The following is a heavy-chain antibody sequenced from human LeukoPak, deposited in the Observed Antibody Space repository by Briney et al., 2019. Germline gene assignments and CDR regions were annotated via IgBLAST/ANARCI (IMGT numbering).Heavy chain of an antibody. D-gene: IGHD4-17*01. V-gene: IGHV3-11*01. CDR1: GFTFSDYY. Sequence: TGGSLRLSCAASGFTFSDYYMSWIRQAPGKGLEWVSYISSSGSTIYYADSVKGRFIISRDNAKNSLYLQMNSLRAEDTAVYYCASPTVTLTDAFDIWGQGTMVTVSS. J-gene: IGHJ3*02. CDR3: ASPTVTLTDAFDI. CDR2: ISSSGSTI.